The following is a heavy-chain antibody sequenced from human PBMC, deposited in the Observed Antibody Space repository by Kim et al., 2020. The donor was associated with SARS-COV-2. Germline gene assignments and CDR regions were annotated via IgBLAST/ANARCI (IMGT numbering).Heavy chain of an antibody. CDR1: GYTFTSYA. CDR3: ARDIYGSGSYPGERGPNWFDP. V-gene: IGHV7-4-1*02. CDR2: INTNTGNP. D-gene: IGHD3-10*01. Sequence: ASVKVSCKASGYTFTSYAMNWVRQAPGQGLEWMGWINTNTGNPTYAQGFTGRFVFSLDTSVSTAYLQISSLKAEDTAVYYCARDIYGSGSYPGERGPNWFDPWGQGTLVTVSS. J-gene: IGHJ5*02.